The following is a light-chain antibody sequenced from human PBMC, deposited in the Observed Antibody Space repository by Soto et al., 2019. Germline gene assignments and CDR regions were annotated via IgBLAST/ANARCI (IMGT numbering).Light chain of an antibody. Sequence: NFMLTQPHSVSESPGKTVTISCTRSSGSIASNYVQWYQQRPGSSPTTVIYEDNQRPSGVPDRFSGSIDSSSNSASLTISGLKTDAEADYYCQSYDSSNQVFGGGTKLTVL. CDR3: QSYDSSNQV. CDR2: EDN. V-gene: IGLV6-57*01. CDR1: SGSIASNY. J-gene: IGLJ2*01.